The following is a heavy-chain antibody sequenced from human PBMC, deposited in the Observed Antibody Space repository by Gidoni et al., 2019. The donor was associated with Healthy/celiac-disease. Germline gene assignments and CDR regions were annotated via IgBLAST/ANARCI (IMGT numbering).Heavy chain of an antibody. CDR1: GFTFDYYT. V-gene: IGHV3-43*01. Sequence: EVQLVESGCVVVQPGGSLRLSCAASGFTFDYYTMHWVRQAPGKGLEWVSLISWDGGSTYYADSVKGRFTISRDNSKNSLYLQMNSLRTEDTALYYCAKERTGSSGWYYFDYWGQGTLVTVSS. CDR3: AKERTGSSGWYYFDY. J-gene: IGHJ4*02. D-gene: IGHD6-19*01. CDR2: ISWDGGST.